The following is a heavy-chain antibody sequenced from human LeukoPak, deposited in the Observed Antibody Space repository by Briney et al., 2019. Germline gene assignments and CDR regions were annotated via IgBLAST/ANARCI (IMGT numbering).Heavy chain of an antibody. CDR3: ARAVAAGIAAAGYDY. CDR2: ISAYNGNT. D-gene: IGHD6-13*01. CDR1: GYTFTSYG. J-gene: IGHJ4*02. Sequence: GASVKVSCKAPGYTFTSYGISWVRQAPGQGLEWMGWISAYNGNTNYAQKLQGRVTMTTDTSTSTAYMELRSLRSDDTAVYYCARAVAAGIAAAGYDYWGQGTLVTVSS. V-gene: IGHV1-18*01.